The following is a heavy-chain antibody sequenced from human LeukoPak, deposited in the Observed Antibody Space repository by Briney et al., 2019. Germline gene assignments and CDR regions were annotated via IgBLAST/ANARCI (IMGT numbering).Heavy chain of an antibody. J-gene: IGHJ4*02. V-gene: IGHV3-11*03. CDR2: ISGSGSGA. CDR1: GFTFSSYW. D-gene: IGHD4-17*01. CDR3: ARGLTTVTSLASY. Sequence: GGSLRLSCAASGFTFSSYWMHWIRQAPGKGLEWVSYISGSGSGANYADSVKGRFTISRDNAKNSLYLQMNSLGAEDTAMYYCARGLTTVTSLASYWGQGTLVTVSS.